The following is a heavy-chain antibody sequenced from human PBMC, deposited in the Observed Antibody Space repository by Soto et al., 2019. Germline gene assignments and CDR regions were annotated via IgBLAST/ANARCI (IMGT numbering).Heavy chain of an antibody. Sequence: QLQLQESGPGLVKPSETLSLTCTVSGGSISSCTFYWGWIRQPPGKGLEWIGSVYYDGTTYYNPSLRSRVTISVDTSKNQFSLKMSSVTAADTAAYYCAYFDWLPYWGQGTLVTVSS. D-gene: IGHD3-9*01. V-gene: IGHV4-39*01. CDR2: VYYDGTT. J-gene: IGHJ4*02. CDR1: GGSISSCTFY. CDR3: AYFDWLPY.